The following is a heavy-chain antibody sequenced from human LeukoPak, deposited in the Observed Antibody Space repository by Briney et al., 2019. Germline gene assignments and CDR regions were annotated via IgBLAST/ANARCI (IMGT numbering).Heavy chain of an antibody. CDR2: VSDTGRT. V-gene: IGHV4-59*01. CDR3: TKGTSDPFDV. CDR1: SGFSTHYY. J-gene: IGHJ5*02. Sequence: SETLSLTCTVSSGFSTHYYWNWIRQPPGKALEWIGCVSDTGRTTYNRSLKGRLTISVDTSKRQFSLTLTSLTAADTAVYYCTKGTSDPFDVWGQGIPVTVSS.